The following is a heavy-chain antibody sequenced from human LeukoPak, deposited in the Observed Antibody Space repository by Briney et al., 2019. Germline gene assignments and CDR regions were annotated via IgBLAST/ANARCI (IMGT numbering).Heavy chain of an antibody. D-gene: IGHD2-2*01. CDR2: MYYSGSS. Sequence: SETLSLTCTVSGGSISTYYWSWIRQPPGKGLEWIGYMYYSGSSNYNPSLKSRVTISGDTSKNQFSLKLSSVTAADAAVYYCARSKAHLSTSWYGNWFDPWGQGTLVTVSS. CDR1: GGSISTYY. J-gene: IGHJ5*02. CDR3: ARSKAHLSTSWYGNWFDP. V-gene: IGHV4-59*01.